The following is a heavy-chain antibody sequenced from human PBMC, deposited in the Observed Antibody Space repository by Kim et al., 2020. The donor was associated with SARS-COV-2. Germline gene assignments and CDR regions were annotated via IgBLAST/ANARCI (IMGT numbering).Heavy chain of an antibody. CDR3: ARQSAHDILTGPDAFDI. J-gene: IGHJ3*02. Sequence: FKGQVTISADKSISTAYLQWSSLKASDTAMYYCARQSAHDILTGPDAFDIWGQGTMVTVSS. V-gene: IGHV5-51*01. D-gene: IGHD3-9*01.